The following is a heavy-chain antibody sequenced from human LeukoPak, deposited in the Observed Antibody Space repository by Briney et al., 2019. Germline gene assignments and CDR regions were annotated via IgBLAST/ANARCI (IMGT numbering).Heavy chain of an antibody. Sequence: SVKVSCKASGGTFSSYAISWARQAPGQGLEWMGGIIPIFGTANYAQKFQGRVTITADESTSTAYMELSSLRSEDTAVYYCARGPYDSSGYYRDYYYYGMDVWGQGTTVTVSS. CDR2: IIPIFGTA. D-gene: IGHD3-22*01. CDR1: GGTFSSYA. J-gene: IGHJ6*02. V-gene: IGHV1-69*13. CDR3: ARGPYDSSGYYRDYYYYGMDV.